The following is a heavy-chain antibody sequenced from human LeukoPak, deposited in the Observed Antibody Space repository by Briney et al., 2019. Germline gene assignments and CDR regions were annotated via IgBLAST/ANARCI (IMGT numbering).Heavy chain of an antibody. Sequence: ASVKVSCKASGYTFTSYDINWVRQATGQGLEWMGWMNPNSGNTGYAQNLQGRVTMTRNTSIRTAYMELSSLRSEDTAVYYCVAQGYNWNAYESLGYFDYWGQGTLVTVSS. J-gene: IGHJ4*02. V-gene: IGHV1-8*01. CDR1: GYTFTSYD. CDR3: VAQGYNWNAYESLGYFDY. D-gene: IGHD1-20*01. CDR2: MNPNSGNT.